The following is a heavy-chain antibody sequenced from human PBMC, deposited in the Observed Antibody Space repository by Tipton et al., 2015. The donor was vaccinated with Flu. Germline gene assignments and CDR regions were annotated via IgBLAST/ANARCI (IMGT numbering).Heavy chain of an antibody. CDR3: GREYGAVDV. Sequence: SLRLSCVGSGFTFSDHWMHWVRQAPGKGLVWVSHIYNGGSVAHYADSVKGRFTISRDNAKNTLYLEMNSLRAEDTAVYYCGREYGAVDVWGQGTTVTVS. D-gene: IGHD4/OR15-4a*01. V-gene: IGHV3-74*01. CDR2: IYNGGSVA. CDR1: GFTFSDHW. J-gene: IGHJ6*02.